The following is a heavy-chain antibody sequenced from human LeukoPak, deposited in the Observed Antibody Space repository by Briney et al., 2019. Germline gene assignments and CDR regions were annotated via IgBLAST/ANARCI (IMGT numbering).Heavy chain of an antibody. V-gene: IGHV1-18*01. CDR3: ARDYSSRWYSVDY. D-gene: IGHD6-19*01. Sequence: VASVTVSCKASGYSFSSYGMSWVRQAPGQGLEWMGWISATSGNTKYAESLQGRVTITTHTTTSTAYMELRSLRSDDTAIYYCARDYSSRWYSVDYGGQGTLITVSS. J-gene: IGHJ4*02. CDR2: ISATSGNT. CDR1: GYSFSSYG.